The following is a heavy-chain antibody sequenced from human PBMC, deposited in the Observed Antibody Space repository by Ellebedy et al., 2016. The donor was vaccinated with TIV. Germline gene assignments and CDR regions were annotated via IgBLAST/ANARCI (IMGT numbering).Heavy chain of an antibody. D-gene: IGHD2-2*02. CDR3: ARGRGCSSTSCYTGRWFNP. V-gene: IGHV4-39*07. CDR2: IYYSGST. CDR1: GGSISSSSYY. Sequence: SETLSLXXTVSGGSISSSSYYWGWIRQPPGKGLEWIGSIYYSGSTYYNPSLKSRVTISVDTSKNQFSLKLSSVTAADTAVYYCARGRGCSSTSCYTGRWFNPWGQGTLVTVSS. J-gene: IGHJ5*02.